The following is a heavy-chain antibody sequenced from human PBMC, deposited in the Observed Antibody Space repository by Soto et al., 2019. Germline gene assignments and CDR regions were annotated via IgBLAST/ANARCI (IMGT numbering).Heavy chain of an antibody. J-gene: IGHJ4*02. D-gene: IGHD6-19*01. CDR1: GFTFSNYG. V-gene: IGHV3-30*18. CDR3: AKDGNIYTSGWYAPSLDY. CDR2: ISYDGSNQ. Sequence: QVQLVESGGGVAQPGRSLRLSCAASGFTFSNYGMHWVRQAPGKGLEWVGVISYDGSNQYYADCVEGRITISRDNSKNTLYLQVNSLRAEDTAVYYCAKDGNIYTSGWYAPSLDYWGQGTLVTVSS.